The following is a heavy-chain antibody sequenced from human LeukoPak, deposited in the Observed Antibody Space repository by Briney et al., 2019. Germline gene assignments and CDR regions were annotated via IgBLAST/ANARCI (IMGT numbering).Heavy chain of an antibody. J-gene: IGHJ4*02. V-gene: IGHV3-23*01. CDR3: ATWNWNEYYFDY. CDR1: GFTFSSNP. CDR2: ISASGGTT. D-gene: IGHD1-1*01. Sequence: GGSLRLSCAASGFTFSSNPMSWVRQAPGKGLEWVSGISASGGTTYYADSVKGRFTISRENSENTLYLQMNSLRAEDTAVYYCATWNWNEYYFDYWGQETLVTVSS.